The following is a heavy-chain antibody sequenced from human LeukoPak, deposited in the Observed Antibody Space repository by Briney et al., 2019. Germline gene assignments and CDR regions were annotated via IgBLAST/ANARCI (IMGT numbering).Heavy chain of an antibody. J-gene: IGHJ4*02. CDR3: ARDWFHAIDY. V-gene: IGHV3-74*01. CDR2: IRSDGSDT. CDR1: EFSVGSNY. Sequence: GGSLRLSCAASEFSVGSNYMTWVRQAPGKGLVWVSRIRSDGSDTRYAESVKGRFTISRDNAKNTLYLQMNSLRAEDTAVYYCARDWFHAIDYWGQGTLVTVSS. D-gene: IGHD2/OR15-2a*01.